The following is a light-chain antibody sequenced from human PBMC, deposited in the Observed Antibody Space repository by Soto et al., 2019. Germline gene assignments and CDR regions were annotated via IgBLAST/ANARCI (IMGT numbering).Light chain of an antibody. V-gene: IGKV2-28*01. CDR1: QSLLYSNGYNY. CDR2: LGS. CDR3: MQALQSRT. Sequence: DIVMTQSPLSLPVTPGEPASISCRSSQSLLYSNGYNYWDWYLQKPGQSPQLLIYLGSNRASGVPDRFSGSGSGTDFTLKISRVEAEDVGVYYCMQALQSRTFGQGTKVDIK. J-gene: IGKJ1*01.